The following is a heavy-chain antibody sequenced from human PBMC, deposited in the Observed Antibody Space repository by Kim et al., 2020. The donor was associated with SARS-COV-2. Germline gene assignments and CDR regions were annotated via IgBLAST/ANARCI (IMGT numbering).Heavy chain of an antibody. V-gene: IGHV3-23*01. Sequence: GGSLRLSCAASGFTFNSYALSWVRQAPGKGLEWVSTIRNSATNTYYADSLRARFTISRDSSKNTLYLQMNSLRAEDTAVYYCAKEADSSDWYVDYWGQGTLVTVSS. CDR3: AKEADSSDWYVDY. J-gene: IGHJ4*02. CDR1: GFTFNSYA. CDR2: IRNSATNT. D-gene: IGHD6-19*01.